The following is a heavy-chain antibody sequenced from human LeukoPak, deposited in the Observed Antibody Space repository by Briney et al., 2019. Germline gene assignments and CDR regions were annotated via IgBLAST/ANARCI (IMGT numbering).Heavy chain of an antibody. J-gene: IGHJ4*02. Sequence: GGSLRLSCAVSRFTFSDYWMRWVRQAPGKGLEWVAAINKDGSETQYVDSVKGRFTISRDNARNSVYLQMTSLGAEDTAVYYCATYTQYFGAPGGADYWGLGTLVTVSS. CDR1: RFTFSDYW. V-gene: IGHV3-7*01. D-gene: IGHD2-8*02. CDR3: ATYTQYFGAPGGADY. CDR2: INKDGSET.